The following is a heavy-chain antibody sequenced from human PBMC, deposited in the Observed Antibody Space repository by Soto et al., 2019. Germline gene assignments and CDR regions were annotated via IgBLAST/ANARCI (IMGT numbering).Heavy chain of an antibody. CDR1: GGSTSSTDYY. V-gene: IGHV4-30-4*01. J-gene: IGHJ6*02. CDR2: IYYGVNT. Sequence: QVQLQESGPGLVKPSQTLSLTCTVSGGSTSSTDYYWTWIRQPPGKGLEWIGCIYYGVNTFYNPSLQSRVTISEDTSKNQFSLRLSSVTAADTALYYCARGGTLTTSGGVNVHYGMDVWGQGSTVTVSS. CDR3: ARGGTLTTSGGVNVHYGMDV. D-gene: IGHD3-16*02.